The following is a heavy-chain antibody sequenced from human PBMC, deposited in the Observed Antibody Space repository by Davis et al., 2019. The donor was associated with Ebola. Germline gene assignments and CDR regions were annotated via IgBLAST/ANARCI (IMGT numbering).Heavy chain of an antibody. CDR3: ARGRLQYYDY. V-gene: IGHV1-8*01. J-gene: IGHJ4*02. D-gene: IGHD4-11*01. CDR2: MNPNNGNT. Sequence: ASVKVSCKASGYTFATYDVFWVRQAVGQGLEWMGWMNPNNGNTGYAQKFQGRVTMTRNNSINTAYMEVNGLTSEDTAVYYCARGRLQYYDYWGQGTLVTVSS. CDR1: GYTFATYD.